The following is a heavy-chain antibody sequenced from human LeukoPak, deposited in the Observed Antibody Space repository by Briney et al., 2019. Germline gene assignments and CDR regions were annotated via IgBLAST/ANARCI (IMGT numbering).Heavy chain of an antibody. D-gene: IGHD7-27*01. Sequence: SETLSLTCTVSGGSISSSSYYWGWIRQPPGKGLEWIGSIYYSGSTNYNPSLKSRVTISVETFKNQFSLNLSSVTAADTAVYYCASRKLGNDYWGQGTLVTVSS. V-gene: IGHV4-39*07. CDR2: IYYSGST. J-gene: IGHJ4*02. CDR3: ASRKLGNDY. CDR1: GGSISSSSYY.